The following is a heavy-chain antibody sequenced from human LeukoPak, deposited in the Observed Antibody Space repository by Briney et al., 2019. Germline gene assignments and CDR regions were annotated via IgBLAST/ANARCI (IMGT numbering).Heavy chain of an antibody. CDR3: ATYSSGWYDGVF. CDR1: GYTFTSYD. CDR2: MNPNSGNT. V-gene: IGHV1-8*01. D-gene: IGHD6-19*01. J-gene: IGHJ4*02. Sequence: GASVKVSCKASGYTFTSYDINWVRQATGQGLEWMGWMNPNSGNTGYAHKFQGRVTMTRNTSISTAYMELSSLRSEDTAVYYCATYSSGWYDGVFWGQGTLVTVSS.